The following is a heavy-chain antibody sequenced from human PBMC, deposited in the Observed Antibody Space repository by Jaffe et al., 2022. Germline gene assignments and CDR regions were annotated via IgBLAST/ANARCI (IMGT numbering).Heavy chain of an antibody. CDR1: GYTFTGYY. V-gene: IGHV1-2*06. CDR2: INPNSGGT. Sequence: QVQLVQSGAEVKKPGASVKVSCKASGYTFTGYYMHWVRQAPGQGLEWMGRINPNSGGTNYAQKFQGRVTMTRDTSISTAYMELSRLRSDDTAVYYCASLNPVHDILTGYHFDAFDIWGQGTMVTVSS. D-gene: IGHD3-9*01. J-gene: IGHJ3*02. CDR3: ASLNPVHDILTGYHFDAFDI.